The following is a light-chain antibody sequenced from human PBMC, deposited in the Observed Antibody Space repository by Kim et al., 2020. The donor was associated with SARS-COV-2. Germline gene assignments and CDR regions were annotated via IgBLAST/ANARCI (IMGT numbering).Light chain of an antibody. V-gene: IGLV2-14*04. J-gene: IGLJ2*01. CDR3: SSYTSSSGV. Sequence: GYNYVSWYQQHPGKAPKLMIYDVSKRPSGVSNRFSGSKSGNTASLTISGLQAEDEADYYCSSYTSSSGVFGGGTKVTVL. CDR2: DVS. CDR1: GYNY.